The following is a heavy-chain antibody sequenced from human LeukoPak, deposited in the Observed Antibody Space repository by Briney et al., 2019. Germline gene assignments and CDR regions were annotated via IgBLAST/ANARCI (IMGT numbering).Heavy chain of an antibody. Sequence: SETLSLTCTVSGGSISSSSYYWGWIRQPPGKGLEWIGSIYYSGSTYYNPSLKSRVTISVDTSKNQFSLKLSSVTAADTAVYYCARHFCSGGSCYGEIDYWGQGTLVTVSS. D-gene: IGHD2-15*01. J-gene: IGHJ4*02. CDR1: GGSISSSSYY. CDR2: IYYSGST. V-gene: IGHV4-39*01. CDR3: ARHFCSGGSCYGEIDY.